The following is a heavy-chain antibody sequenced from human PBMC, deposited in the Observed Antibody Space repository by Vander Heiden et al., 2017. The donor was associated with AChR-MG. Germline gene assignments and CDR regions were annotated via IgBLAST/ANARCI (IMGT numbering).Heavy chain of an antibody. CDR3: ARDRQQLLDY. CDR1: GGTFTSYT. V-gene: IGHV1-69*08. Sequence: QVQLVQSGAEVKKPGSSVRVSCKASGGTFTSYTIRWVRKAPGQGLEWMGRIIPILGIANYAQKFQGRVTITADKSTSTAYMELSSLRSEDTAVYYCARDRQQLLDYWGQGTLVTVSS. D-gene: IGHD6-13*01. J-gene: IGHJ4*02. CDR2: IIPILGIA.